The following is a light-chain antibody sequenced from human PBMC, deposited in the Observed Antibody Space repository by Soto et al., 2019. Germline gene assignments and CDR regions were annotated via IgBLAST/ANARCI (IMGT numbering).Light chain of an antibody. CDR2: EVS. J-gene: IGLJ1*01. V-gene: IGLV2-8*01. CDR1: SSDVGGYNY. Sequence: QSVLTQPPSASGSPGQSVTISCTGTSSDVGGYNYVSWYQQHPGKAPKLMIYEVSERPSGVPDRFSGSKSSNTASLTVSGPQAEDEADYFCSSYSISTAYLFGTGTKVTVL. CDR3: SSYSISTAYL.